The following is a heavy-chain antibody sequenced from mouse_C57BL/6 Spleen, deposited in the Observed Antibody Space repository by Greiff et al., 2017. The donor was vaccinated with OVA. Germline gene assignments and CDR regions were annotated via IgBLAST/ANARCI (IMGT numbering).Heavy chain of an antibody. CDR2: IHPNSGST. V-gene: IGHV1-64*01. J-gene: IGHJ4*01. CDR1: GYTFTSYW. D-gene: IGHD4-1*01. Sequence: QVQLQQPGAELVKPGASVKLSCKASGYTFTSYWMHWVKQRPGQGLEWIGMIHPNSGSTNYNEKFKSKATLTVDKSSSTAYMQLSSLSSEDAAVYYCARRRTGYYYAMDYWGQGTSVTVSS. CDR3: ARRRTGYYYAMDY.